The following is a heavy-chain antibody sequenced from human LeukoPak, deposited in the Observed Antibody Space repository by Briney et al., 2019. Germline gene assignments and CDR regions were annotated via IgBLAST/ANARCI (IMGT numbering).Heavy chain of an antibody. V-gene: IGHV3-23*01. Sequence: GGSLRLSCAVSGFTFSSYAMNWVRQAPGKGLEWVSAISGSGGSTYYADSVKGRFTISRDNSKNTLYLQMNSLRAEDTAVYYCANARHCSSTSCRYFDYWGQGTLVTVSS. CDR2: ISGSGGST. D-gene: IGHD2-2*01. CDR3: ANARHCSSTSCRYFDY. CDR1: GFTFSSYA. J-gene: IGHJ4*02.